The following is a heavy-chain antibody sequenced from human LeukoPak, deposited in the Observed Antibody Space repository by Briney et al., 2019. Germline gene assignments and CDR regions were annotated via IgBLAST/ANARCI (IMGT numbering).Heavy chain of an antibody. Sequence: PSDTLSLTCSVSGGSISSYYWNWIRQPPGKGLEWIGNIHYSGSTNYNPSLKSRVTIPVDTSKNQFSLKLSSVTAADTAVYYCAKSGNIYYMDVWGKGTTVTVSS. V-gene: IGHV4-59*07. D-gene: IGHD3-3*01. CDR1: GGSISSYY. CDR2: IHYSGST. CDR3: AKSGNIYYMDV. J-gene: IGHJ6*03.